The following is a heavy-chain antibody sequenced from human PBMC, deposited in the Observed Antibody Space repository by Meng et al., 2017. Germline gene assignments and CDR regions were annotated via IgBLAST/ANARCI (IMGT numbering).Heavy chain of an antibody. J-gene: IGHJ4*02. V-gene: IGHV1-69*01. Sequence: QGPLGPSGAEVKKPGSSVKVSCKASGGTFSSYAISWLRQAPGQGLEWMGGIIPIFGTANYAQKFQGRVTITADESTSTAYMELSSLRSEDTAVYYCARQMVRGVILFDYWGQGTLVTVSS. CDR2: IIPIFGTA. CDR3: ARQMVRGVILFDY. D-gene: IGHD3-10*01. CDR1: GGTFSSYA.